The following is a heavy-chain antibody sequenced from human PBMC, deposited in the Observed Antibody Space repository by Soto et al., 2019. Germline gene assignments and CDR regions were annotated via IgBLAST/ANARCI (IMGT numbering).Heavy chain of an antibody. CDR3: AKDFVSRKGIHDPFDL. V-gene: IGHV3-23*01. J-gene: IGHJ3*01. Sequence: PGGSLRLSCAASGFIFSDYAMSWVRQAPGKGLEWVSVVGGQGSNTYYADSVRGRFTVSRDDSRNTLYLRMDSLRVEDTAVYYYAKDFVSRKGIHDPFDLWGPGTMVTVSS. D-gene: IGHD3-3*01. CDR1: GFIFSDYA. CDR2: VGGQGSNT.